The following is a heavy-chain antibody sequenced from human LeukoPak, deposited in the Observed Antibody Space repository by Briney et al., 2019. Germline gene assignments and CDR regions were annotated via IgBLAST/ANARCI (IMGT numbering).Heavy chain of an antibody. CDR3: AARRYCGSTSCYLGNSGMDV. CDR2: IYYSGSP. J-gene: IGHJ6*02. V-gene: IGHV4-59*01. CDR1: GASISRYY. D-gene: IGHD2-2*01. Sequence: PSQTLSLTCTLSGASISRYYWSWIPQPPGKGLEWIGYIYYSGSPHYNPSPKSRVTISVDTSKNQFSLKLSSLTSADTAGYFCAARRYCGSTSCYLGNSGMDVWGQGTTVTVSS.